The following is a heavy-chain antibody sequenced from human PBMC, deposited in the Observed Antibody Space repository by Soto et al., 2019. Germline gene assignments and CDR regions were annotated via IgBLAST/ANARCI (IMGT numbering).Heavy chain of an antibody. D-gene: IGHD6-19*01. CDR2: VYYRGST. CDR1: GVSISNSNTY. Sequence: QVQLQESGPGLVKPSETMSLTCTVAGVSISNSNTYWNWVRQPPGKGLEWIGFVYYRGSTKYNPSLESRVPISEDASRNQLPLDVTSVTDTDTAVYYCPRGGGSYSSGWYYDSWGQGTLVTVSS. J-gene: IGHJ4*02. CDR3: PRGGGSYSSGWYYDS. V-gene: IGHV4-59*08.